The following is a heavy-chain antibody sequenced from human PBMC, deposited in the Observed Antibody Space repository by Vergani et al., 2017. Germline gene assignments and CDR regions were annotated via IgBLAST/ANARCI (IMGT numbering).Heavy chain of an antibody. Sequence: QLVQSGAEVKKPGTSVKVSCKASGFTFTSSAVQWVRQARGQRLEWIGWIVVGSGNTNYAQKFQERVTITRDMSTSTAYMELSSLRSEDTAVYYCVGGDFWSGTPFDAFDIWGQGTMVTVSS. CDR2: IVVGSGNT. CDR1: GFTFTSSA. CDR3: VGGDFWSGTPFDAFDI. V-gene: IGHV1-58*01. D-gene: IGHD3-3*01. J-gene: IGHJ3*02.